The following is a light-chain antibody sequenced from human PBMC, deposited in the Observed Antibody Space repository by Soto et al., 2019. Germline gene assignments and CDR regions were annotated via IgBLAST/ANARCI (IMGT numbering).Light chain of an antibody. CDR1: QTINTR. CDR2: DAS. J-gene: IGKJ1*01. Sequence: IQMAQSPFPPFSSFGGRVTLTCRATQTINTRLAWYQQKPGKAPKLLIYDASSLESGVPSRFSGSGSGTEFTLTISGLQPDDFATYYCQHYDTYRATFGLGTKVDIK. CDR3: QHYDTYRAT. V-gene: IGKV1-5*01.